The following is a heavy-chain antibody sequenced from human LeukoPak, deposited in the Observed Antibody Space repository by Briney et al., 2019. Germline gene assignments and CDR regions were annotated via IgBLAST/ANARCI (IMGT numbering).Heavy chain of an antibody. V-gene: IGHV1-2*02. CDR1: GYTFTGYY. CDR3: ARDRGCSGASSYFGLRRDFDY. CDR2: IDPNSGGT. D-gene: IGHD2-15*01. J-gene: IGHJ4*02. Sequence: GASVKVSCKASGYTFTGYYMHWVRQAPGQGLEWMGWIDPNSGGTNYAQKFRGRVTMTRDTSISTAYMELSRLRSDDTAVYYCARDRGCSGASSYFGLRRDFDYWGQGTLVTVSS.